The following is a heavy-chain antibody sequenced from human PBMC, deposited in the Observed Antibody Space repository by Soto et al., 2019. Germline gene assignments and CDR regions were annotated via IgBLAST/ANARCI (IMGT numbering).Heavy chain of an antibody. CDR1: GWIFTFQY. CDR2: ITPYNGNI. V-gene: IGHV1-45*02. D-gene: IGHD3-10*01. Sequence: QMQLLQSGAEVKKTGSSVKISCKTSGWIFTFQYLHWVRQAPGQGLEWLGWITPYNGNIKYAERFQDRISITRDNSLTPLFLELRNLKSEDTGLHYCARSATSGDQHFIDSWGQGTLVTVSS. J-gene: IGHJ4*02. CDR3: ARSATSGDQHFIDS.